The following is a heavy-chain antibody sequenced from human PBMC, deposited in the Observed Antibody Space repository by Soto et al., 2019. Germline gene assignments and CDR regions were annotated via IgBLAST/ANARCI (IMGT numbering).Heavy chain of an antibody. CDR1: GGSIDNSHSF. D-gene: IGHD2-2*01. CDR2: VYYSGGT. V-gene: IGHV4-39*07. CDR3: ASLVVPAGITDYYYYYGMDV. Sequence: SETLSLTCDVSGGSIDNSHSFWGWVRQPPGRGLEFLGSVYYSGGTYYNPSLKSRVTVSVDTSKNQVSLRVSSVTAADTAVYYCASLVVPAGITDYYYYYGMDVWGQGITVTVSS. J-gene: IGHJ6*02.